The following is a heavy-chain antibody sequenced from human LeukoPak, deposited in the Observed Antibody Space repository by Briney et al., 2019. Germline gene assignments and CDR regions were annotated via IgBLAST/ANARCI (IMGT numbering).Heavy chain of an antibody. CDR2: ISAYNGNT. D-gene: IGHD3-22*01. CDR3: ARVWYYYDSSGYYFDY. V-gene: IGHV1-18*01. J-gene: IGHJ4*02. Sequence: ASVKVSCKASGGTFSSYAISWVRQAPGQGLEWMGWISAYNGNTNYAQKLQGRVTMTTDTSTSTAYMELRSLRSDDTAVYYCARVWYYYDSSGYYFDYWGQGTLVTVSS. CDR1: GGTFSSYA.